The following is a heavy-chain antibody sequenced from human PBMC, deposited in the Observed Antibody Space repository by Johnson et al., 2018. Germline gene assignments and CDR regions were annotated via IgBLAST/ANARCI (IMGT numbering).Heavy chain of an antibody. V-gene: IGHV3-30*18. D-gene: IGHD3-22*01. J-gene: IGHJ1*01. Sequence: QVQLVQSGGGVVQPGRSLRLSCAASGFTFSNYGMHWVRQAPGKGLAWVAVISYDGSNKYSADSVTGRFTISRDNSKNTMYLQMNSLRAEDTAVYYCAKDLSYYDSSGYYHAEYFQHWGQGTLVTVSS. CDR1: GFTFSNYG. CDR3: AKDLSYYDSSGYYHAEYFQH. CDR2: ISYDGSNK.